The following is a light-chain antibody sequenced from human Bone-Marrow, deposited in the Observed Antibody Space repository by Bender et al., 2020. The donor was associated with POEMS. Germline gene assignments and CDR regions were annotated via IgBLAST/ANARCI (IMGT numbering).Light chain of an antibody. Sequence: QSALTQPASVSGSPGQSITISCTGTSSDVGGYKYVSWYQQHPHKAPKVMIYDVSNRPSGVSNRFSASKSGNTASLSISGLQAEDEADYYCCSYAGSSTWVFGGGTKLTVL. J-gene: IGLJ3*02. CDR1: SSDVGGYKY. V-gene: IGLV2-14*03. CDR2: DVS. CDR3: CSYAGSSTWV.